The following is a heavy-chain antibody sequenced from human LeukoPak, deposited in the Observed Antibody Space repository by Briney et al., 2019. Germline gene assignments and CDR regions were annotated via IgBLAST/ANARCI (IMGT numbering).Heavy chain of an antibody. D-gene: IGHD2-2*01. J-gene: IGHJ6*03. V-gene: IGHV1-69*01. CDR2: IIPIFGTA. Sequence: SVKVSCKASGGTFSSYAISWVRQAPGQGLEWMGGIIPIFGTANYAQKFQGRVTITADESTSTAYMELSSLRSDDTAVYYCASGYCSSTSCLSWGGYYYYYMDVWGKGTTVTVSS. CDR1: GGTFSSYA. CDR3: ASGYCSSTSCLSWGGYYYYYMDV.